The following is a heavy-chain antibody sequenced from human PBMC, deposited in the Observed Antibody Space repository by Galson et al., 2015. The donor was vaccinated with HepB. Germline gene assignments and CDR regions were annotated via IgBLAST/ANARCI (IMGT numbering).Heavy chain of an antibody. J-gene: IGHJ4*02. V-gene: IGHV1-69*10. Sequence: SVKVSCKASGGTFSSYAISWVRQAPGQGLEWMGGIIPILGIANYAQKFQGRVTITADKSTSTAYMELSSLRSEDTAVYYCAKHYYDSSGYYIPLDYWGQGTLVTVSS. CDR2: IIPILGIA. D-gene: IGHD3-22*01. CDR3: AKHYYDSSGYYIPLDY. CDR1: GGTFSSYA.